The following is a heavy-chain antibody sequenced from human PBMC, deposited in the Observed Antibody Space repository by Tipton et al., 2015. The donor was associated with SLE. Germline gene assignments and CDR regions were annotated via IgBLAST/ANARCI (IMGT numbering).Heavy chain of an antibody. CDR1: GGSFSGYY. J-gene: IGHJ6*02. CDR2: IDYTGST. D-gene: IGHD5-24*01. V-gene: IGHV4-59*01. Sequence: TLSLTCAVYGGSFSGYYWSWVRQPPGKGLEWIGYIDYTGSTKYNPSLRSRVTISLDKSKSQFSLNLRSVISADTALYYCVRAYRRDGMNVWGQGTTVAVFS. CDR3: VRAYRRDGMNV.